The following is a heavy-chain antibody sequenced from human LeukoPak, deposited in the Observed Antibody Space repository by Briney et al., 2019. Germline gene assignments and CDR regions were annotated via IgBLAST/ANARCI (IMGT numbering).Heavy chain of an antibody. CDR2: ISYDGSNK. CDR1: GFTFSTSG. CDR3: AKEYSGSYWGSYYFDY. V-gene: IGHV3-30*18. D-gene: IGHD1-26*01. J-gene: IGHJ4*02. Sequence: GRSLRLSCAASGFTFSTSGMHWVRQAPGKGLEWVAVISYDGSNKYYADSVKGRFTISRDNSKNTLYLQMNSLRAEDTAVYYCAKEYSGSYWGSYYFDYWGQGTLVTVSS.